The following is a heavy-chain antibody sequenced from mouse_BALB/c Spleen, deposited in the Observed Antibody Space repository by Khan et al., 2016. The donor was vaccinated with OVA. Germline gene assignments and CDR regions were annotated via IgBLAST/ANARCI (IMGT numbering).Heavy chain of an antibody. CDR3: ARDYGSSYYYVDY. Sequence: EVQLQESGPGLVKPSQSLSLTCTVTGYSITSDYAWNWIRQFPGNKLEWMGYISYSGSTSYNPSLKSRISITRDTSKNQFFLQLNSVTTEDTATXYGARDYGSSYYYVDYWGQGTTLTVSS. D-gene: IGHD1-1*01. V-gene: IGHV3-2*02. CDR2: ISYSGST. CDR1: GYSITSDYA. J-gene: IGHJ2*01.